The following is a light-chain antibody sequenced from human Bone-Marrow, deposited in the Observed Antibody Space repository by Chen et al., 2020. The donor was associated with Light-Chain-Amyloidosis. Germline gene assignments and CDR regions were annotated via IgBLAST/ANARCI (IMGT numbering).Light chain of an antibody. V-gene: IGLV2-14*01. CDR1: SSDVGGDNH. CDR3: SSYTITNTLV. Sequence: QSALTQPPSVSGSAGQSITIPCTGTSSDVGGDNHVSWYQQHPDKAPKLMIYEVTNRPSWVPDRFSGSKSDNTASLTISGLQTEDEADYFCSSYTITNTLVFGSGTRVTVL. J-gene: IGLJ1*01. CDR2: EVT.